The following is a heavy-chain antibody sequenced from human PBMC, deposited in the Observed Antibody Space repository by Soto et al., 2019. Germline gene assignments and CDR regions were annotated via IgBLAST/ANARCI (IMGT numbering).Heavy chain of an antibody. CDR2: IKQDESEK. V-gene: IGHV3-7*03. J-gene: IGHJ4*02. D-gene: IGHD3-22*01. CDR1: GLTFTDYW. CDR3: AREDYYDSSGYYGY. Sequence: GSLRLSCVTYGLTFTDYWMSWVRQAPGKGLEWVANIKQDESEKNYLDSVKGRFTISRDNSKNTLYLQMNSLRAEDTAVYYCAREDYYDSSGYYGYWGQGTLVTVSS.